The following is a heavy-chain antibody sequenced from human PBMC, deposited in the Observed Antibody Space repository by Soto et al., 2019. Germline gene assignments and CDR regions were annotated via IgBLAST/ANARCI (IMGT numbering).Heavy chain of an antibody. J-gene: IGHJ4*02. CDR2: IWYDGSNK. CDR3: AREHFSGNYYDY. CDR1: GFTFSSYG. D-gene: IGHD1-26*01. V-gene: IGHV3-33*01. Sequence: AGGSLRLSCAASGFTFSSYGMHWVRQAPGKGLEWVAVIWYDGSNKYYADSLKGRFTISRDNSKNTLYLQMNTLRAEDTAVYYCAREHFSGNYYDYWGQGTLVTVSS.